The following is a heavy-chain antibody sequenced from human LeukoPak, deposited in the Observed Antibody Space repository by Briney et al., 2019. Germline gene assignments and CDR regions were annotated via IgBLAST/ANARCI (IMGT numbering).Heavy chain of an antibody. CDR1: GGSISSYY. V-gene: IGHV4-59*08. Sequence: SETLSLTCTVSGGSISSYYWSWIRQPPGKGLEWIGYIYYSGSIKYNPSLKSRVTISVDTSKNQFSLKLSSVTAADTAVYYCARGAVLLWFGESKLDAFDIWGQGTMVTVSS. CDR2: IYYSGSI. D-gene: IGHD3-10*01. CDR3: ARGAVLLWFGESKLDAFDI. J-gene: IGHJ3*02.